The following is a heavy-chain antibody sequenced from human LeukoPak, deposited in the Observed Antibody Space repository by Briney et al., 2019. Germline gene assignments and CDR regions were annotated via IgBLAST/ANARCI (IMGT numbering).Heavy chain of an antibody. D-gene: IGHD1-20*01. CDR3: ARDDTITTWRFGWFDP. J-gene: IGHJ5*02. V-gene: IGHV3-66*01. CDR2: IYSGGST. CDR1: GFTFSDYY. Sequence: PGGSLRLSCAASGFTFSDYYMSWVRQAPGKGLEWVSVIYSGGSTYYADSVKGRFTISRDNAKNSLYLQMNSLRAEDTAVYYCARDDTITTWRFGWFDPWGQGTLVTVSS.